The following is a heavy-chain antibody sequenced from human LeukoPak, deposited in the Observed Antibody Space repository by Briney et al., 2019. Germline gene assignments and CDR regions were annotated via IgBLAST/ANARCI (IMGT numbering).Heavy chain of an antibody. CDR3: ARFFDD. Sequence: GGSLSLSCAASGFTFSSYGMHWVRQAPGKGLEWVSSISNSSSYIYYADSVKGRFTISRDNAKNSLYLQMNSLRAEDTAVYYCARFFDDWGQGTLVTVSS. CDR2: ISNSSSYI. V-gene: IGHV3-21*01. J-gene: IGHJ4*02. CDR1: GFTFSSYG.